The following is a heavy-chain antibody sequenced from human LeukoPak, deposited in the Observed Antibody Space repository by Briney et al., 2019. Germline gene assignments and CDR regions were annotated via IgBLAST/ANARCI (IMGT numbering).Heavy chain of an antibody. D-gene: IGHD2/OR15-2a*01. J-gene: IGHJ5*02. CDR3: ARGILQDYWREASFYP. V-gene: IGHV3-74*01. CDR2: INSDGSTT. Sequence: PGGSLRLSCAASGFTFSSYGMHWVRQAPGKGLVWVARINSDGSTTTYAESVKGRFTISRDNAKNTLDLQMNSLRGEDTAMYYCARGILQDYWREASFYPWGQGTTVTVSS. CDR1: GFTFSSYG.